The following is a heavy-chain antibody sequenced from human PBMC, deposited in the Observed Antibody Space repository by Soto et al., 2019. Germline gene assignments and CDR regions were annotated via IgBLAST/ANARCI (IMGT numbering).Heavy chain of an antibody. V-gene: IGHV3-23*01. CDR3: ATGDPSPGKEQLAYDYSYYYGMDV. D-gene: IGHD6-13*01. Sequence: EVQLLESGGGLVQPGGSLRLSCAASGFTFSSYAINWVRQAPGKGLEWVSAISVSGGYTYYADSVKGRFTISRDNSKNTPYLQMNSLRAEDTALYYCATGDPSPGKEQLAYDYSYYYGMDVWCKGPTVTVSP. CDR2: ISVSGGYT. CDR1: GFTFSSYA. J-gene: IGHJ6*04.